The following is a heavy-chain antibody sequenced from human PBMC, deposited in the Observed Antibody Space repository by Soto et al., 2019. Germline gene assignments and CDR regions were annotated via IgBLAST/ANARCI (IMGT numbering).Heavy chain of an antibody. CDR3: ARARWLTY. CDR1: GGSFSGYY. V-gene: IGHV4-34*01. CDR2: INHSGST. J-gene: IGHJ4*02. Sequence: QVQLQQWGAGLLKPSETLSLTCAVYGGSFSGYYWSWIRQPPGKGLEWIGEINHSGSTNYNPSLKSRVTISVDPSKNQFALKLSSVTAADAAVYYCARARWLTYWGQGTLVTVSS. D-gene: IGHD5-12*01.